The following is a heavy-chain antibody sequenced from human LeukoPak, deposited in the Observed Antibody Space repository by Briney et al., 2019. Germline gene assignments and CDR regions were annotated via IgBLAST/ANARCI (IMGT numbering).Heavy chain of an antibody. D-gene: IGHD3-3*01. V-gene: IGHV3-23*01. CDR1: GFTFSSYA. CDR3: AKSPKTYDFWSGYYTDAFNWFDP. J-gene: IGHJ5*02. CDR2: ISGSGGST. Sequence: GGSLRLSCAASGFTFSSYAMSWVRQAPGKGLEWVSDISGSGGSTYYADSVKGRFTISRDNSKNTLYLQMNSLRAEDTAVYYCAKSPKTYDFWSGYYTDAFNWFDPRGQGTLVTVSS.